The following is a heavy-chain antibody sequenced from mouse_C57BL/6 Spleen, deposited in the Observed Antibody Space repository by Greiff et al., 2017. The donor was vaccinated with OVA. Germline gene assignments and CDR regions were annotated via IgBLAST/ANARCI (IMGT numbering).Heavy chain of an antibody. CDR1: GYAFSSSW. V-gene: IGHV1-82*01. J-gene: IGHJ4*01. D-gene: IGHD2-2*01. CDR3: TRSTMVTTDYAMDY. CDR2: IYPGDGDT. Sequence: QVQLQQSGPELVKPGASVKISCKASGYAFSSSWMTWVKQRPGKGLEWIGRIYPGDGDTNYNGKFKGKATLTADKSSSTAYMQLSSLTSEDSAVYYCTRSTMVTTDYAMDYWGQGTSVTVSS.